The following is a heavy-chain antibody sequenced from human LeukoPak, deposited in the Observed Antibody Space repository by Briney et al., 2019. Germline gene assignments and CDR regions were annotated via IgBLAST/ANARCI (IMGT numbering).Heavy chain of an antibody. D-gene: IGHD6-19*01. CDR2: IYYTGST. CDR3: ARDDRRAGQWLAFDS. Sequence: PSETLSLTCTVSGGSISGHYWNWIRQPPGKGLECIGYIYYTGSTNYNPSLKSRVTISLDASNNQFSLKLRSVTAADTAVYYCARDDRRAGQWLAFDSWGQGTLVTVSS. CDR1: GGSISGHY. J-gene: IGHJ4*02. V-gene: IGHV4-59*11.